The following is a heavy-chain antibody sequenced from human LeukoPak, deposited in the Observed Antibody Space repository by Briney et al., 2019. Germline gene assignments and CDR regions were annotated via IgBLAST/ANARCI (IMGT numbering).Heavy chain of an antibody. J-gene: IGHJ4*02. D-gene: IGHD3-10*01. CDR1: GGTFSSYA. V-gene: IGHV1-69*13. Sequence: ASVKVSCKASGGTFSSYAISWVRQAPGQGLEWMGGIIPIFGTANYAQKFQGRVTITADESTSTAYTELSSLRSEDTAVYYCARVTTPYHSPGVFDYWGQGTLVTVSS. CDR3: ARVTTPYHSPGVFDY. CDR2: IIPIFGTA.